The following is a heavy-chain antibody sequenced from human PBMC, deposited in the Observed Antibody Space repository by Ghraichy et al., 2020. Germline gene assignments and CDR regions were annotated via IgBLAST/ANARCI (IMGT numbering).Heavy chain of an antibody. V-gene: IGHV3-21*01. CDR2: ISTTSVYI. CDR3: ARKIAARPPEY. J-gene: IGHJ4*02. D-gene: IGHD6-6*01. Sequence: WDSSISTTSVYIHYADSGKGRFTISRDNAKNSVYLQMNNPTAEDTAVYYCARKIAARPPEYWGQGTLVTVSS.